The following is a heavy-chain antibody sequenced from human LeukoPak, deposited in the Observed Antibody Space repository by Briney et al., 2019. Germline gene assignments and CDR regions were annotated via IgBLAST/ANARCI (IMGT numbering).Heavy chain of an antibody. V-gene: IGHV4-30-4*01. D-gene: IGHD3-16*02. Sequence: SETLSLTCTVSGGSIRSSDYYWSWLRQPPGKGLEWIGYIYYSGSTYYNPSHKSRVTMSVDTSKNQFSLKLSSVTAADAAVYYCVRDVKFWGQGTLVTVSS. J-gene: IGHJ4*02. CDR3: VRDVKF. CDR1: GGSIRSSDYY. CDR2: IYYSGST.